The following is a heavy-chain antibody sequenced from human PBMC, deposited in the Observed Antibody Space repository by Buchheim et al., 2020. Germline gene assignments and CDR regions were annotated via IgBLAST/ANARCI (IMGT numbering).Heavy chain of an antibody. CDR1: GFTFSSYA. CDR2: ISYDGSNK. D-gene: IGHD6-19*01. J-gene: IGHJ4*02. Sequence: QVQLVESGGGVVQPGRSLRLSCAASGFTFSSYAMHWVRQAPGKGLEWVAGISYDGSNKYYADSVKGRFTISRDNSKNTLYLQMNSLRAEDTAVYYCASHSKAVAGTGGDFDYWGQGTL. CDR3: ASHSKAVAGTGGDFDY. V-gene: IGHV3-30*04.